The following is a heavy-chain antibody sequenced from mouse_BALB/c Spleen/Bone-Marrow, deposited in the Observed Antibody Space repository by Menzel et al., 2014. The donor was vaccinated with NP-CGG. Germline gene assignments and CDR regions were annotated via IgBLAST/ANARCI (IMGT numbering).Heavy chain of an antibody. D-gene: IGHD4-1*01. V-gene: IGHV5-4*02. Sequence: VQLKESGGDLVKPGGSLRLSCAASGFTFSDYYMYWIRQTPEKRLEWVATISDGGSYTNYADSVKGRFTISRDNAKNNLCLQMGSLKSEDTAMYYCTRGLGWFGYWGQGTLVTVSA. CDR3: TRGLGWFGY. CDR1: GFTFSDYY. CDR2: ISDGGSYT. J-gene: IGHJ3*01.